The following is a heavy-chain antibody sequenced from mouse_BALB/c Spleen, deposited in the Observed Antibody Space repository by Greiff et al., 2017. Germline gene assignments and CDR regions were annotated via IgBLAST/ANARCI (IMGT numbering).Heavy chain of an antibody. D-gene: IGHD2-2*01. CDR2: ISDGGSYT. CDR3: ARWLRAMDY. Sequence: EVKLVESGGDLVKPGGSLKLSCAASGFTFSDYYMYWVRQTPEKRLEWVATISDGGSYTYYPDSVKGRFTISRDNAKNNLYLQMSSLKSEDTAMYYCARWLRAMDYWGQGTSVTVSS. V-gene: IGHV5-4*02. J-gene: IGHJ4*01. CDR1: GFTFSDYY.